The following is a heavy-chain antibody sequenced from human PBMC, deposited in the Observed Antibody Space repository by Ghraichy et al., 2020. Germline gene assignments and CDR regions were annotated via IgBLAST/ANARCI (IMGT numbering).Heavy chain of an antibody. CDR2: ISYDGSNK. CDR3: ARHRNYYDSRGYIAY. Sequence: GGSLRLSCAASGFIFSTYAIHWVRQAPGKGLEWVTFISYDGSNKYYADSVKGRFTISRDNSNNTVYLQMNSLRTEDTGVYYCARHRNYYDSRGYIAYWGQGTLVIVSS. D-gene: IGHD3-22*01. J-gene: IGHJ4*02. CDR1: GFIFSTYA. V-gene: IGHV3-30*04.